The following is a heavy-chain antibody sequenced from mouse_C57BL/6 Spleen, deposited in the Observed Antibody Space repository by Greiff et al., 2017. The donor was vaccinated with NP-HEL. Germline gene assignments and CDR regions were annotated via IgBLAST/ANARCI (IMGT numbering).Heavy chain of an antibody. D-gene: IGHD2-1*01. CDR1: GYTFTSYG. CDR3: ARGDGNYWYFDV. CDR2: IYPRSGNT. J-gene: IGHJ1*03. Sequence: VKLVESGAELARPGASVKLSCKASGYTFTSYGISWVKQRTGQGLEWIGEIYPRSGNTYYNEKFKGKATLTADKSSSTAYMELRSLTSEDSAVYFCARGDGNYWYFDVWGTGTTVTVSS. V-gene: IGHV1-81*01.